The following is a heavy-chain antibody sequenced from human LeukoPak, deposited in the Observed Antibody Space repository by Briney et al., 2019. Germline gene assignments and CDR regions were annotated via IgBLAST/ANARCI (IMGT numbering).Heavy chain of an antibody. CDR3: ARPSGQYYYGSGTEFHY. CDR2: IYHSGST. D-gene: IGHD3-10*01. V-gene: IGHV4-38-2*01. Sequence: SETLSLTCAVSGYSISSGYYWGWIRQPPGKGLEWIGSIYHSGSTYYNPSLKSRVTISVDMSKNQFSLKLSSVTAADTAVYYCARPSGQYYYGSGTEFHYWGEGTLVTVSS. J-gene: IGHJ4*02. CDR1: GYSISSGYY.